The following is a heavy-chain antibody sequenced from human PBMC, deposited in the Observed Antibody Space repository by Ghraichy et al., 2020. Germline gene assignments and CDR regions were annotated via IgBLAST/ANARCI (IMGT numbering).Heavy chain of an antibody. CDR2: MSPGGTS. J-gene: IGHJ5*02. V-gene: IGHV4-39*07. D-gene: IGHD3-10*01. CDR1: GAPISNNVYY. CDR3: ARIKRGFDP. Sequence: SETLSLTCSVSGAPISNNVYYWGWIRQPPGKGLEWIGSMSPGGTSYYNPSLTSRVSVSLDTSRNQFSLKVTSLTAADTAVYYCARIKRGFDPWGQGTLVAGSS.